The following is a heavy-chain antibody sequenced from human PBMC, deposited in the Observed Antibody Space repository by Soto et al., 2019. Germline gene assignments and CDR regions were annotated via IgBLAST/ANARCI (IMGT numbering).Heavy chain of an antibody. V-gene: IGHV4-34*01. D-gene: IGHD2-21*01. J-gene: IGHJ6*03. CDR1: GGSISSYY. Sequence: PSETLSLTCTVSGGSISSYYWSWIRQPPGKGLEWIGEINHSGSTNYNPSLKSRVTISVDTSKNQFSLKLSSVTAADTAVNYCATLRDAYCGGDCYPDYYYYMDVWGKGTTVTVSS. CDR2: INHSGST. CDR3: ATLRDAYCGGDCYPDYYYYMDV.